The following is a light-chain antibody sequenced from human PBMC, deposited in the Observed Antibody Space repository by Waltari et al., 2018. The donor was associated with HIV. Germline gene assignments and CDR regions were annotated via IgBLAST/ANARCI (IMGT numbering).Light chain of an antibody. CDR2: LAS. J-gene: IGKJ2*01. V-gene: IGKV1-39*01. CDR1: QSISSH. Sequence: DIQMTQSPSSLYASVGDRVTITCRASQSISSHLNGFQQKPGKPPKLLIYLASRLQSGVPSRFSCGGSGTDFTLTISSLQPEDFATYFCQQSSSTPRYTFGQGTKLEIK. CDR3: QQSSSTPRYT.